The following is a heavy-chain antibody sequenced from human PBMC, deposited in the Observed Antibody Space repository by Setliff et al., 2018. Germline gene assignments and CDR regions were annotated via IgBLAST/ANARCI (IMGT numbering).Heavy chain of an antibody. J-gene: IGHJ5*02. D-gene: IGHD1-1*01. V-gene: IGHV1-2*07. CDR3: ARQLIGVTDGTFDP. Sequence: ASVKVSCKASGYTFTDYFLHWLRQAPGQGLEWMGWINPDSGETVYAHKFRGKIIMTRDTSVSTAYVDVMSDDTAVYYCARQLIGVTDGTFDPWGQGTLVTVSS. CDR2: INPDSGET. CDR1: GYTFTDYF.